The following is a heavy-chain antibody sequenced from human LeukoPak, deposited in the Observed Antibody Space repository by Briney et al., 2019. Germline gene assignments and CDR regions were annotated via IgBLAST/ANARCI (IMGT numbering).Heavy chain of an antibody. CDR2: IYTSGST. V-gene: IGHV4-61*09. D-gene: IGHD3-10*01. CDR3: ARDQDPGSYDYYYYYGMDV. Sequence: SQTLSLTCTVSGGSISSGSYYWSWIRQPAGKGLEWIGHIYTSGSTNYNPSLKSRVTISVDTSKNQFSLKLSSVTAADTAVYYCARDQDPGSYDYYYYYGMDVWGQGTTVTVSS. J-gene: IGHJ6*02. CDR1: GGSISSGSYY.